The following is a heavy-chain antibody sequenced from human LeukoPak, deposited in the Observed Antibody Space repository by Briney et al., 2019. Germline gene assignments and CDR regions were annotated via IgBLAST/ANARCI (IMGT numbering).Heavy chain of an antibody. D-gene: IGHD3-10*01. CDR3: ARDVYYGSGGYGMDV. J-gene: IGHJ6*02. V-gene: IGHV4-59*01. CDR1: GDSISTYY. Sequence: SETLSLTCTVSGDSISTYYWNWIRQPPGKGLEWIGYIYYTGITSYNPSLNSRVTISVDTSKIQISLKLTSVTAADTAVYYCARDVYYGSGGYGMDVWGQGTTVTVSS. CDR2: IYYTGIT.